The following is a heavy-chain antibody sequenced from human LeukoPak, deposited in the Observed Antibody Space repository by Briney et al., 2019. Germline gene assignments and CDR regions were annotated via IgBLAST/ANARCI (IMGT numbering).Heavy chain of an antibody. Sequence: SETLSLTCTVSGDSISGYYWSWIRQPPGKGLEWIGYISGSGSTNYNPSLKSRVTISVDTSKNQFSLKLSSVTAADTAVYYCAIAYYDPRFDPWGQGTLVTVSS. CDR1: GDSISGYY. D-gene: IGHD3-22*01. CDR3: AIAYYDPRFDP. CDR2: ISGSGST. V-gene: IGHV4-4*08. J-gene: IGHJ5*02.